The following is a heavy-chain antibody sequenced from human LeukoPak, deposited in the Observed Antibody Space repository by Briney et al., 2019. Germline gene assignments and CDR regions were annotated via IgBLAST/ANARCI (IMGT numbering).Heavy chain of an antibody. Sequence: SETLSLTCTVSVGSLSSSSYYWGWIRQPPGRGREWLRSIYYSGSTYYNPSLKSRVTISVDTSKNQSSQKLSSMTAADTAVYYCARRNYDFWSGYSYYFDYWGQGTLVTVSS. CDR1: VGSLSSSSYY. V-gene: IGHV4-39*01. J-gene: IGHJ4*02. D-gene: IGHD3-3*01. CDR2: IYYSGST. CDR3: ARRNYDFWSGYSYYFDY.